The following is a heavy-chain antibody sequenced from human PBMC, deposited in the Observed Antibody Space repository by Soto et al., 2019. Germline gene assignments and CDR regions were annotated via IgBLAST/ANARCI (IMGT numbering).Heavy chain of an antibody. J-gene: IGHJ5*02. CDR2: IIPIFGTA. D-gene: IGHD6-6*01. CDR3: AMSESHSSSSKYNWCDP. Sequence: QVQLVQPGAAVKKPGSSVKVSCNASGGTFSSYAISWVRQAPGPGLEWMGGIIPIFGTANYAQKFKGRVTITADESTRTAYMELSSLRSEDTAVYYCAMSESHSSSSKYNWCDPCGHGTLVTVSS. CDR1: GGTFSSYA. V-gene: IGHV1-69*01.